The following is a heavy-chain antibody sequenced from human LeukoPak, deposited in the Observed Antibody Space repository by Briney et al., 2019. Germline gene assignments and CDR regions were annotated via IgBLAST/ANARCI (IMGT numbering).Heavy chain of an antibody. CDR3: ARMGDYYDSSGYRHDAFDI. CDR1: GGSISYYY. V-gene: IGHV4-59*01. J-gene: IGHJ3*02. D-gene: IGHD3-22*01. Sequence: SETLSLTCTVSGGSISYYYWNWLRQPPGKGLEWIGYIYSSGSTNYNPSLTSRVTISLDTSKNPFSLKLSSVTAADTAVYYCARMGDYYDSSGYRHDAFDIWGQGTMVTVSS. CDR2: IYSSGST.